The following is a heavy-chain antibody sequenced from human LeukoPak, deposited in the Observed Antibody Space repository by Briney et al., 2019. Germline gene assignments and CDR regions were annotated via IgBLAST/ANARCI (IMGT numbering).Heavy chain of an antibody. J-gene: IGHJ3*01. CDR1: GFTFSSYS. CDR2: ISSSSSTI. Sequence: GGSLRLSCAASGFTFSSYSMNWVRQAPGKGLEWVSYISSSSSTIYYADSVKGRFTISRDNAKNSLYPQMNSLRAEDTAVYYCARGPEYYDFWSGYPVWGQGTMVTVSS. V-gene: IGHV3-48*01. D-gene: IGHD3-3*01. CDR3: ARGPEYYDFWSGYPV.